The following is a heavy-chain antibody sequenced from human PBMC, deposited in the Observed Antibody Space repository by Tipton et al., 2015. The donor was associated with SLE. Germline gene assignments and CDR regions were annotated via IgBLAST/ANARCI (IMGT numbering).Heavy chain of an antibody. D-gene: IGHD2-21*02. CDR2: IYYSGST. J-gene: IGHJ4*02. Sequence: TLSLTCTVSGGSISSSSYYWGWIRQPPGKGLEWIGSIYYSGSTYYNPSLKSRVTISVDTSKNQFSLKLSSVTAADTAVYYCARGGATLTAIPFDYWGPGTLVSVSS. CDR3: ARGGATLTAIPFDY. CDR1: GGSISSSSYY. V-gene: IGHV4-39*07.